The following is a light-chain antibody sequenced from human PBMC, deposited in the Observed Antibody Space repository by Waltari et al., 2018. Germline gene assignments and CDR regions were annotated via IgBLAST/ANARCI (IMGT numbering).Light chain of an antibody. V-gene: IGKV3-15*01. CDR2: GAS. J-gene: IGKJ3*01. Sequence: IVLTQSLATLSVSPGERATLSCRASHSISNNLAWYQQKPGQAPRLLIYGASARATGIPARFSGSGSGTEFTLTISSLQSEDFAIYYCQQYNNWPPVFTFGPGTKVDF. CDR1: HSISNN. CDR3: QQYNNWPPVFT.